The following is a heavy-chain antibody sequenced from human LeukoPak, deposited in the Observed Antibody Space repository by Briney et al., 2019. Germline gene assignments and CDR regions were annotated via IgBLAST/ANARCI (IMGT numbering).Heavy chain of an antibody. J-gene: IGHJ3*02. V-gene: IGHV4-59*12. CDR2: IYYSGST. D-gene: IGHD2-21*01. CDR3: ARDRHCGGDCSYDAFDI. CDR1: GGSISSYY. Sequence: SETLSLTCTVSGGSISSYYWSWIRQPPGKGLEWIGYIYYSGSTNYNPSLKSRVTISVDTSKNQFSLKLSSVTAADTAVYYCARDRHCGGDCSYDAFDIWGQGTMVTVSS.